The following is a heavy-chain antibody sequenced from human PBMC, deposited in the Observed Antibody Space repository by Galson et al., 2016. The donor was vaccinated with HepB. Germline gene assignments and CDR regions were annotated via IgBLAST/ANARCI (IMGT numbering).Heavy chain of an antibody. CDR2: ISGSSGIT. D-gene: IGHD3-3*01. Sequence: LRLSCAASEFTLNDHAMSWVRQATGTGLEWVSGISGSSGITFYADSVEGRFIISRDTSKNILYLHMNSLRVEDTAMYFCARSFGRTSSLFVDSWGQGTLVTVSS. CDR3: ARSFGRTSSLFVDS. V-gene: IGHV3-23*01. CDR1: EFTLNDHA. J-gene: IGHJ4*02.